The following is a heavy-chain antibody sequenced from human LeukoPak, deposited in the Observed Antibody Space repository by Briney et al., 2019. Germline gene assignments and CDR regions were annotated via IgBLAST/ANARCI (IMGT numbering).Heavy chain of an antibody. CDR2: ISSSGSTI. V-gene: IGHV3-48*03. CDR1: GFTFSSYE. J-gene: IGHJ6*03. Sequence: GGSLRLSCAASGFTFSSYEMNWVRQAPGKGLEWVSYISSSGSTIYYADSVKGRFTISRDNAKNSLYLQMNSLRAEDTAVYYCARDWLSNYYYYYMDVWGKGTAVTVSS. D-gene: IGHD4-11*01. CDR3: ARDWLSNYYYYYMDV.